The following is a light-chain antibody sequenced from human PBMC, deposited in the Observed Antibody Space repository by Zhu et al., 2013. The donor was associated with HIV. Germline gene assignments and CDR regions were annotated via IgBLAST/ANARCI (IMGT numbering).Light chain of an antibody. CDR1: QSVGTN. CDR2: GAS. CDR3: QQYNNWPPGLT. V-gene: IGKV3-15*01. Sequence: EIVMTQSPASMSVSAGERATFSCRASQSVGTNVAWYQQIPGQAPRLLIYGASSRATGIPARFSGSGSGTAFTLTISSLQSEDFAVYYCQQYNNWPPGLTFGGGTKVEIK. J-gene: IGKJ4*01.